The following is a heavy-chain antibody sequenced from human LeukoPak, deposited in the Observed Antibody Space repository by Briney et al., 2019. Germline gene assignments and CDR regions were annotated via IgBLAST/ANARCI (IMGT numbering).Heavy chain of an antibody. D-gene: IGHD3-3*01. V-gene: IGHV1-2*02. CDR1: GYTFTGYY. Sequence: ASVKVSCKASGYTFTGYYMHWVRQAPGQGLEWMGWINPNSGGTNYAQKFQGRVTMTRDTSISTAYMELSRLRSDDTAVYYCAREADRRTIFGVVPNYFDYWGQGTLVTVSS. CDR2: INPNSGGT. J-gene: IGHJ4*02. CDR3: AREADRRTIFGVVPNYFDY.